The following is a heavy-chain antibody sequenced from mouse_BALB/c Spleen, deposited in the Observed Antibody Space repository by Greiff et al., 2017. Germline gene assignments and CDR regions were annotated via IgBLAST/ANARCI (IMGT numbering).Heavy chain of an antibody. CDR2: IWGDGST. Sequence: VMLVESGPGLVAPSQSLSITCTVSGFSLTGYGVNWVRQPPGKGLEWLGMIWGDGSTDYNSAPKSRLSISKDNSKSQVFLKMNSLQTDDTARYYCARAYGYDGYFDYWGQGTTLTVSS. D-gene: IGHD2-2*01. CDR3: ARAYGYDGYFDY. CDR1: GFSLTGYG. V-gene: IGHV2-6-7*01. J-gene: IGHJ2*01.